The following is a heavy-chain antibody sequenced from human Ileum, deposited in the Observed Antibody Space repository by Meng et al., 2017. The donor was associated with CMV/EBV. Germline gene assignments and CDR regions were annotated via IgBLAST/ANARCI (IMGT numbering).Heavy chain of an antibody. V-gene: IGHV4-39*07. CDR2: INHSGSA. CDR1: GGAISSSNYY. CDR3: ASEYFGSGTYYTSS. J-gene: IGHJ5*02. D-gene: IGHD3-10*01. Sequence: SETLSLTCTVSGGAISSSNYYWGWIRQPPGKGLEWIGEINHSGSANYNPSLKSRVTISRDTSKNHFSLKLTSVTAADTAVYYCASEYFGSGTYYTSSWGQGTLVTVSS.